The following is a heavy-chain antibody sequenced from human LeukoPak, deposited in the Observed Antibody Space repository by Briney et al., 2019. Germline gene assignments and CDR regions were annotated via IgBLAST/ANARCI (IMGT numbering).Heavy chain of an antibody. CDR1: GYTFTSYA. Sequence: SVKVSCKASGYTFTSYAISWVRQAPGQGLEWMGGIIPIFGTANYAQKFQGRVTITADESTSTAYMELSSLRSEDTAVYYCARVDYYSSGDSDYWGQGTLVTVSS. V-gene: IGHV1-69*13. D-gene: IGHD3-10*01. CDR3: ARVDYYSSGDSDY. CDR2: IIPIFGTA. J-gene: IGHJ4*02.